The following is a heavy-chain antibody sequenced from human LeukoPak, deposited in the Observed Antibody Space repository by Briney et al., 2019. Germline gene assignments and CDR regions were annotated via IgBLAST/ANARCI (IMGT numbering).Heavy chain of an antibody. D-gene: IGHD2-15*01. CDR2: IYHSGST. V-gene: IGHV4-30-2*01. Sequence: PSQTLSLTCAPSGGSISSGGYSWSWIRQPPGKGLEWIGYIYHSGSTYYNPSLKSRVTISVDRSKNQFSLNLSSVTAADTAVYYCAREGYCSGGSCDNWFDPWGQGTLVTVSS. CDR3: AREGYCSGGSCDNWFDP. CDR1: GGSISSGGYS. J-gene: IGHJ5*02.